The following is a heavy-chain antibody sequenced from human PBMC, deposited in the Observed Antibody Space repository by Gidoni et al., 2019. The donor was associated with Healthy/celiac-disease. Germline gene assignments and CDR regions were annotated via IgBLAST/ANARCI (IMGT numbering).Heavy chain of an antibody. J-gene: IGHJ3*02. V-gene: IGHV1-3*01. D-gene: IGHD3-9*01. Sequence: QVQLVQSGAEVKKPGASVKVSCKASGYTFTSYAMHWVRQAPGQRLEWLGWINAGNGNTKYSQKFQGRVTITRDTSASTAYMELSSLRSEDTAVYYCARARYYDILTGYSQGAFDIWGQGTMVTVSS. CDR2: INAGNGNT. CDR3: ARARYYDILTGYSQGAFDI. CDR1: GYTFTSYA.